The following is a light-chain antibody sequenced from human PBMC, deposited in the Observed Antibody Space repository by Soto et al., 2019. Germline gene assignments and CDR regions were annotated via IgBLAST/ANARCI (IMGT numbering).Light chain of an antibody. Sequence: QSVLTQPASVSGSPGQSITLSCTGTSSDVGGYNYVSWYQQHPGKAPKFIIYDVSNRPPGVSNRFSGSKSGNTASLTISGLQAEDEADYYCSSYTTSNTRQIVFGTGTKVTVL. CDR3: SSYTTSNTRQIV. CDR1: SSDVGGYNY. CDR2: DVS. V-gene: IGLV2-14*01. J-gene: IGLJ1*01.